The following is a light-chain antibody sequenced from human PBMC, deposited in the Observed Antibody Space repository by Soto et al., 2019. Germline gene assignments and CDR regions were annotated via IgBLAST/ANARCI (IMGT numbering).Light chain of an antibody. CDR1: QGISSY. V-gene: IGKV1-8*01. CDR2: AAS. J-gene: IGKJ4*01. CDR3: QQYYSCPPGVP. Sequence: AIRMTQSPSSLSASTGDRVTITCRASQGISSYLAWYQQKPGKAPKLLIYAASTLQSGVPSRFSGSGSGTDFTLTISCLQAEDVATYYCQQYYSCPPGVPFGGGTKVEIK.